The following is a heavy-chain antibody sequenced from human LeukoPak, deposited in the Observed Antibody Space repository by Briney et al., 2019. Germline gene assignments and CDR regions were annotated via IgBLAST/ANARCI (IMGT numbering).Heavy chain of an antibody. J-gene: IGHJ4*02. CDR3: ARNLSHGYCSGGTCYSSLYFDY. V-gene: IGHV1-18*01. CDR1: GYTFTSYG. D-gene: IGHD2-15*01. Sequence: ASVKVSCKASGYTFTSYGISWVRQAPGQGLEWMGWISAYNGYTNYAQNLQGRVTMTTDTSTSTAYMELRSLRSDDTAMYYCARNLSHGYCSGGTCYSSLYFDYWGQGTLVTVSS. CDR2: ISAYNGYT.